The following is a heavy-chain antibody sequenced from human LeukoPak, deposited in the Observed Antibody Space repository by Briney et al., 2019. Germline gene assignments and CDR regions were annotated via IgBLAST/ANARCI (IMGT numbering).Heavy chain of an antibody. D-gene: IGHD1-1*01. CDR1: GYTFTGYY. CDR3: ARDEGNDLDY. CDR2: INPNSGNT. Sequence: GASVKVSCKASGYTFTGYYMHWVRQAPGQGLEWMGWINPNSGNTNYAQKLQGRVTMTTDTSTSTAYMELRSLRSDDTAVYYCARDEGNDLDYWGQGTLVTVSS. V-gene: IGHV1-18*04. J-gene: IGHJ4*02.